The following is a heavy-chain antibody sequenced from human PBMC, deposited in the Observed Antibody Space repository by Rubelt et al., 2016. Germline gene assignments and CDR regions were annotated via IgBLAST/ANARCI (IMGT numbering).Heavy chain of an antibody. D-gene: IGHD1-26*01. J-gene: IGHJ3*02. CDR1: GGSFSSISYY. CDR3: ARHALTWELPPRSPFDI. Sequence: QVQLQESGPGLVTPSETLSLTCTVSGGSFSSISYYWGWIRQPPGKGMEWLGSFSYSGSTPDNTPIKSSITNTVDTSKKQFALGLSSVTAADTAVYHCARHALTWELPPRSPFDIWGQGTMVTVSS. CDR2: FSYSGST. V-gene: IGHV4-39*01.